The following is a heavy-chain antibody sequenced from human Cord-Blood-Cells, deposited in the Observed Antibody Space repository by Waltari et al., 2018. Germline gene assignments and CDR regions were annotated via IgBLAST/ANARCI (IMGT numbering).Heavy chain of an antibody. V-gene: IGHV3-48*03. J-gene: IGHJ6*02. D-gene: IGHD3-10*01. Sequence: EVQLVESGGGLVQPGGSLRLSCAASGFTYSSYEMNWVRQAPGKGLELVSYISCSGSTKYYADSVKGRFTISRENAKNALFLQRNSLGAEDTAVYYCARGMVQEVIITEYYYYGMDVWGQGTTVTVSS. CDR2: ISCSGSTK. CDR1: GFTYSSYE. CDR3: ARGMVQEVIITEYYYYGMDV.